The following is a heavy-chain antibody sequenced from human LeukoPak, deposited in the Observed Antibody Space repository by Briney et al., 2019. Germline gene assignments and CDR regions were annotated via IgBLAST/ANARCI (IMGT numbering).Heavy chain of an antibody. D-gene: IGHD1-26*01. J-gene: IGHJ3*02. Sequence: SETLSLTCTVSGGSISSYYWSWIRQPPGKGLEWIGYIYYSGSTNYNPSLKSRVTISVDTSKNQFSLKLSSVTAADTVVYYCARDVVGITGAFDIWGQGTMVTVSS. V-gene: IGHV4-59*01. CDR3: ARDVVGITGAFDI. CDR1: GGSISSYY. CDR2: IYYSGST.